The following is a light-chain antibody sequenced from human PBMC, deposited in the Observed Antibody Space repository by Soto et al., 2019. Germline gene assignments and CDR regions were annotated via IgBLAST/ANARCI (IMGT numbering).Light chain of an antibody. V-gene: IGKV3-11*01. CDR2: DAS. CDR3: HQRSNWLT. J-gene: IGKJ4*01. CDR1: QSISSY. Sequence: EIVLTQSPATLSLSPGERATLSCRASQSISSYLAWYQQKPGQAPRLLIYDASNRATRIPARFSGSGYGTDFSLTISGLQPEDFAVYYCHQRSNWLTFGGGTKVEIK.